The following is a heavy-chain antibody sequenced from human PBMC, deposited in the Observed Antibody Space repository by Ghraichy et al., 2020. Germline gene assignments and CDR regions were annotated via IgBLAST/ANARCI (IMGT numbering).Heavy chain of an antibody. V-gene: IGHV4-59*01. CDR2: IYYSGST. J-gene: IGHJ4*02. CDR1: GGSISSYY. CDR3: ARVVVAATYFDY. D-gene: IGHD2-15*01. Sequence: ESLNISCTVSGGSISSYYWSWIRQPPGKGLEWIGYIYYSGSTNYNPSLKSRVTISVDTSKNQFSLKLSSVTAADTAVYYCARVVVAATYFDYWGQGTLVTVSS.